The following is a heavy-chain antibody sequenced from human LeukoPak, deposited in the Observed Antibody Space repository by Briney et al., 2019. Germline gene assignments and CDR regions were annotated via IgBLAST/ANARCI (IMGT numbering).Heavy chain of an antibody. J-gene: IGHJ4*02. Sequence: GGSLRLSCAASGFTFSSYWMHWVRQVPGQGLVWVSHIDGDGRITNYGDSVKGRFIISRDNSKNTLYLQMNSLRAEDTAVYYCARDRVGSYFDYWGQGTLVTVSS. CDR1: GFTFSSYW. CDR3: ARDRVGSYFDY. CDR2: IDGDGRIT. D-gene: IGHD1-26*01. V-gene: IGHV3-74*01.